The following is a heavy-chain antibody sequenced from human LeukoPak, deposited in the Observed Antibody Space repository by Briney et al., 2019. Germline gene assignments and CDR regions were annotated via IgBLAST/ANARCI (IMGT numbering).Heavy chain of an antibody. D-gene: IGHD4/OR15-4a*01. J-gene: IGHJ3*02. Sequence: SETLSLTCTVSGGSISSYYWSWIRQPPGKGLEWIGEINHSGTTSYNPSLKSRVTISVDTSKNQFSLKLTSVTAADTAVFYCARHKTGARAFDIWGQGTMVTVSS. CDR3: ARHKTGARAFDI. V-gene: IGHV4-34*01. CDR2: INHSGTT. CDR1: GGSISSYY.